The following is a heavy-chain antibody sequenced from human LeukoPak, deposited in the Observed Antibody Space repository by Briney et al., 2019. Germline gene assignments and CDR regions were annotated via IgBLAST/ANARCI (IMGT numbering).Heavy chain of an antibody. D-gene: IGHD4-17*01. CDR2: IWYDGSNK. CDR1: GFTFSSYG. Sequence: GGSLRLSCAASGFTFSSYGMHWVRQAPGKGLEWVAVIWYDGSNKYYADSVKGRFTISRDNAKNSLYLQMNSLRAEDTAVYYCARDHGDNGDYILDYWGQGTLVTVSS. J-gene: IGHJ4*02. CDR3: ARDHGDNGDYILDY. V-gene: IGHV3-33*01.